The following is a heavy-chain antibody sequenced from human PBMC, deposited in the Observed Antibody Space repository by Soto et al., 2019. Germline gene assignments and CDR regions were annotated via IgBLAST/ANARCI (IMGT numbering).Heavy chain of an antibody. V-gene: IGHV5-51*01. CDR2: IYPGDSDT. CDR3: ARMDSSALGIDY. Sequence: VESLKIACKGSGYIFSSNWICCFLQMPVKGLEWMGIIYPGDSDTRYSPPFQGQVTISADKSISTAYLQWSRLKASDSAMYYCARMDSSALGIDYWGQGTLVTVSS. CDR1: GYIFSSNW. D-gene: IGHD3-22*01. J-gene: IGHJ4*02.